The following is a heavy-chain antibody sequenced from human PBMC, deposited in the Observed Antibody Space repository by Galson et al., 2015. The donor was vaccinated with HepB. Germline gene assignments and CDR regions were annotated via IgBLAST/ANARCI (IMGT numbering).Heavy chain of an antibody. J-gene: IGHJ4*02. CDR1: GYTFTDYY. Sequence: SVKVSCKASGYTFTDYYMHWVRQAPGQGLEWMGRINPNSGGTNSAQIFQGRVTLTSDTSINTAYMELNRLRSDDTAVYYCVRRLANGPDYWGQGTLVTVSS. CDR3: VRRLANGPDY. D-gene: IGHD2-8*01. CDR2: INPNSGGT. V-gene: IGHV1-2*06.